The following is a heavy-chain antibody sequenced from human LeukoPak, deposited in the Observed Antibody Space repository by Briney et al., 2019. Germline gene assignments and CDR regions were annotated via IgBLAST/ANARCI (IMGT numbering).Heavy chain of an antibody. J-gene: IGHJ4*02. D-gene: IGHD6-13*01. Sequence: GESLKISCKGSGYSFTSYWVGWVRQMPGKGLEWMGIIYPGDSDTRYSPSFQGQVTISADKSISTAYLQWSSLKASDTAMYYCARSVRYSSSWYPVSFDYWGQGTLVTVSS. CDR2: IYPGDSDT. CDR3: ARSVRYSSSWYPVSFDY. CDR1: GYSFTSYW. V-gene: IGHV5-51*01.